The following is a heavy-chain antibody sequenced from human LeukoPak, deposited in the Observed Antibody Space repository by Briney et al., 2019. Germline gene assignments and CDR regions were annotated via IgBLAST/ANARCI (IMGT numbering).Heavy chain of an antibody. CDR3: ASGFGPGYYYYMDV. V-gene: IGHV4-34*01. CDR1: GGSFSGYY. CDR2: INHSGST. J-gene: IGHJ6*03. D-gene: IGHD3-10*01. Sequence: KRSETLSLTCAVYGGSFSGYYWSWIRQPPGKGLEWIGEINHSGSTNYNPSLKSRVTISVDTSKNQFSLKLSSVTAADTAVYYCASGFGPGYYYYMDVWGKGTTVTVSS.